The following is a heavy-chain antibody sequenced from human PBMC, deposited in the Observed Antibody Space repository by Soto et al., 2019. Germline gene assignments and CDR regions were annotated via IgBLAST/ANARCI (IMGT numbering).Heavy chain of an antibody. V-gene: IGHV4-59*11. Sequence: QVQLQESGPRLVKPSETLSLTCTVSGASISSHYWSWIRQPPGKGLEWIGYIYHTGATNYNPSLKSRLTISLDTPKNQFSLHLSSVAAADTAVYYCTRDGQFFGETPFDYWGQGILVTVST. CDR3: TRDGQFFGETPFDY. J-gene: IGHJ4*02. D-gene: IGHD2-15*01. CDR2: IYHTGAT. CDR1: GASISSHY.